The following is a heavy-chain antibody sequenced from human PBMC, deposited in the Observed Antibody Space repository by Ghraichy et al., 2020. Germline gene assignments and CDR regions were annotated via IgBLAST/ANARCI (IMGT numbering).Heavy chain of an antibody. D-gene: IGHD4-17*01. V-gene: IGHV4-30-2*06. J-gene: IGHJ6*02. CDR2: IYHSGST. CDR1: GGSISSGGYS. Sequence: SETLSLTCAVSGGSISSGGYSWSWIRQSPGKGLEWIGYIYHSGSTYYNPSLKSRVTISVDRSKNQFSLKLSSVTAADTAVYYCARGLGDYIHYYYGMDVWGQGTTVTVSS. CDR3: ARGLGDYIHYYYGMDV.